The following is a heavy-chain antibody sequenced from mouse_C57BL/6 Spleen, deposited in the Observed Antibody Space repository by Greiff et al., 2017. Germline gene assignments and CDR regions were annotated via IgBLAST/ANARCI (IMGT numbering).Heavy chain of an antibody. CDR1: GYTFTSYW. CDR3: ALFITTIVEDY. D-gene: IGHD1-1*01. V-gene: IGHV1-74*01. CDR2: IPPSDSDT. Sequence: QVQLQQPGAELVKPGASVKVSCKASGYTFTSYWMHWVKQRPGQGLEWIGRIPPSDSDTNYNQKFKGKATLTVDKSSSTAYMQRSSQTSEDSAVYYCALFITTIVEDYWGQGTTLTVSS. J-gene: IGHJ2*01.